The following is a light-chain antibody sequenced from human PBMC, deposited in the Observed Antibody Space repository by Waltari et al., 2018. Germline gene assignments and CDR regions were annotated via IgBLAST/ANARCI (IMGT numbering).Light chain of an antibody. J-gene: IGKJ1*01. CDR1: QSGGRT. Sequence: EIVLTQSPASLSLSPGDRATLSCRASQSGGRTLDWYQKRPAQAPRLLIYDASSRATGITDRFSGSGSGTDFSLTISRLEPEDFAVYYCQKYGTRPATFGQGTKVEVK. CDR3: QKYGTRPAT. V-gene: IGKV3-20*01. CDR2: DAS.